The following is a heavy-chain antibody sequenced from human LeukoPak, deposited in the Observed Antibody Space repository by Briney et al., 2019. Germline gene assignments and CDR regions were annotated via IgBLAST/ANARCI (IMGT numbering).Heavy chain of an antibody. D-gene: IGHD6-13*01. CDR3: ANHPSIAAAPTATTAV. CDR2: ISGSGGST. CDR1: GFTFSSYG. J-gene: IGHJ4*02. Sequence: GGSLRLSCAASGFTFSSYGMSWVRQAPGKGLEWVSAISGSGGSTYYADSVKGRFTISRDNSKNTLYLQMHSLRAEDTAVYYCANHPSIAAAPTATTAVWGQGTLVTVSS. V-gene: IGHV3-23*01.